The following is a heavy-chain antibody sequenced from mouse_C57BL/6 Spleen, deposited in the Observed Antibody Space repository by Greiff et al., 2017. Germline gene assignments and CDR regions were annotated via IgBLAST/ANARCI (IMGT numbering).Heavy chain of an antibody. CDR2: IYPRSGNT. D-gene: IGHD1-1*01. CDR3: ASYGYGSNNFDD. J-gene: IGHJ2*01. V-gene: IGHV1-81*01. Sequence: QVQLQQSGAELARPGASVKLSCKASGYTFTSYGISWVKQRTGQGLEWIGEIYPRSGNTYYNEKFKGKATLTADKSSSTAYMELRSLTSEDTAVYFCASYGYGSNNFDDWGQGTTLTVSS. CDR1: GYTFTSYG.